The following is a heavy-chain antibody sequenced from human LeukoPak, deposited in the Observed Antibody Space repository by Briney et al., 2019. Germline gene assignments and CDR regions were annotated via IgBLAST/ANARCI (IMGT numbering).Heavy chain of an antibody. V-gene: IGHV3-53*01. CDR1: GFTVSSNY. CDR2: IYSGGST. D-gene: IGHD5-12*01. J-gene: IGHJ6*02. CDR3: ARWLPYYGMDV. Sequence: GGSLRLSCAASGFTVSSNYMSWVRQAPGKGLEWVSVIYSGGSTYYADSVKGRFTISRDNSKNTLYLQMNSLRAEDTAVYYCARWLPYYGMDVRGQGTTVTVSS.